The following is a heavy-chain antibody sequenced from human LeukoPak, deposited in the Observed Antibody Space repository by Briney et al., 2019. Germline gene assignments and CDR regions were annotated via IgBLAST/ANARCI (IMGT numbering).Heavy chain of an antibody. V-gene: IGHV3-23*01. D-gene: IGHD6-25*01. CDR1: GFTFNSYA. CDR2: ISGGGGTT. J-gene: IGHJ4*02. CDR3: AGRSVSSRSGDFDY. Sequence: GGSLRLSCAASGFTFNSYAMSWVRQAPGKGLEWVSAISGGGGTTYYADSVKGRFTISRDNFKNTLYLQMNSLRAEDAAVYYCAGRSVSSRSGDFDYWGQGTLVTVSS.